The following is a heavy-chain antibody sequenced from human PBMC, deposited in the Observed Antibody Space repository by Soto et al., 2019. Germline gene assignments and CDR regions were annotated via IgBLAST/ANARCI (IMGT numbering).Heavy chain of an antibody. D-gene: IGHD2-15*01. CDR1: GDSISSYS. Sequence: SETLSLTCTVSGDSISSYSWSWIRQPPGKGLEWIGNIHYNGNTKYSPSLKSRVTRSVDTSKNHFSLKLISVTTADTAVYYCARVYCSGGGCYGIDYWGQGTLVTVSS. CDR2: IHYNGNT. CDR3: ARVYCSGGGCYGIDY. J-gene: IGHJ4*02. V-gene: IGHV4-59*01.